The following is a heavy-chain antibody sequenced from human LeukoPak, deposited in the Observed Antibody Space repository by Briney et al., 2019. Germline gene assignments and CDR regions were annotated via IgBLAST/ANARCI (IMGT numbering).Heavy chain of an antibody. CDR3: ARVSAIRSGYYRDY. D-gene: IGHD3-3*01. V-gene: IGHV3-7*04. CDR1: GFTFSNYW. J-gene: IGHJ4*02. CDR2: IKQDGSET. Sequence: GGSLRLSCAASGFTFSNYWLSWVRQAPGKGLEWVANIKQDGSETYYVDSVKGRFIVSRDNAKNSLYLHMSSLRADDTAVYYCARVSAIRSGYYRDYWGQGTLVTVSS.